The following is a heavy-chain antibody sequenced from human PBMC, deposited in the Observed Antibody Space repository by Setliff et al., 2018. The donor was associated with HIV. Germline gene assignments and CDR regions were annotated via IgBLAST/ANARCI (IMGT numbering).Heavy chain of an antibody. D-gene: IGHD3-16*01. V-gene: IGHV3-53*01. CDR1: GFTVSNNY. J-gene: IGHJ5*02. CDR3: AKGVKFLDP. CDR2: IYGDGRT. Sequence: GGSLRLSCEVSGFTVSNNYMTWVRQAPGKGLEWVSTIYGDGRTFYADSAQGRFTISRDNSNNILFLQMNSLLAEDTAVYYCAKGVKFLDPWGQGTLVTVSS.